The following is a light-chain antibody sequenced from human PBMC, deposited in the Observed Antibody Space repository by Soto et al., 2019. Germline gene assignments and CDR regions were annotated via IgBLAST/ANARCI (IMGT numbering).Light chain of an antibody. CDR1: RSDVGGYNF. Sequence: QSALTQPASVSGSPGQSITISCTGTRSDVGGYNFVSWYQQHPGKVPKLLIYDVTHRPSGVSNHYSASKSANTASLTISGLEAEDEADYYCSSYTSTNPLVFGGGTKLTVL. V-gene: IGLV2-14*01. CDR3: SSYTSTNPLV. J-gene: IGLJ2*01. CDR2: DVT.